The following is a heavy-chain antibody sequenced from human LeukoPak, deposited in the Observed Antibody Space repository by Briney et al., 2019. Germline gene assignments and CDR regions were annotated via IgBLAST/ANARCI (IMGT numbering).Heavy chain of an antibody. J-gene: IGHJ4*02. CDR3: AKGDYYLFDY. D-gene: IGHD3-10*01. Sequence: AGGSLRLSCAASGFTLSNYGVNWVRQAPGKGLEWVSIITSGVGITYYADSVKGRFTISRDNSKDTLYLQMNSLRAEDTAVYYGAKGDYYLFDYWGQGTLVTVSS. V-gene: IGHV3-23*01. CDR1: GFTLSNYG. CDR2: ITSGVGIT.